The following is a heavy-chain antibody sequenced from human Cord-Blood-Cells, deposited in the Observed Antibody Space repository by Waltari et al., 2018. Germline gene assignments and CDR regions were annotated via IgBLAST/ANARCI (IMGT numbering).Heavy chain of an antibody. J-gene: IGHJ4*02. CDR2: INHSGRT. V-gene: IGHV4-34*01. Sequence: QVQLQQWGAGLLKPSETLSLTRAVYGGSFSGYYWSWIRQPPGKGLEWIGEINHSGRTNYSPSLKSRVTISVDTSKNQFSLKLSSVTAADTAVYYCASTYCGGDCYSDYWGQGTLVTVSS. CDR3: ASTYCGGDCYSDY. D-gene: IGHD2-21*02. CDR1: GGSFSGYY.